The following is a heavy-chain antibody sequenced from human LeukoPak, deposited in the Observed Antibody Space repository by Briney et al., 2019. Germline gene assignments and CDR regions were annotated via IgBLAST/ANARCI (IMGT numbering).Heavy chain of an antibody. CDR1: GFTFSSYG. CDR3: AKSGSTVTSYFDY. D-gene: IGHD4-17*01. CDR2: ISYDGSNK. J-gene: IGHJ4*02. V-gene: IGHV3-30*18. Sequence: PGGSLRLSCAASGFTFSSYGMHWVRQAPGKGLEWVAVISYDGSNKYYADSVKGRFTISRDNSKNTLYLQMNSLRAEDTAVYYCAKSGSTVTSYFDYWGQGTLVTVS.